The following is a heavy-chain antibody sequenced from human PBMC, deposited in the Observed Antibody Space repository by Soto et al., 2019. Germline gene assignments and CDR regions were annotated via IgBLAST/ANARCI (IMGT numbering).Heavy chain of an antibody. J-gene: IGHJ6*02. V-gene: IGHV4-31*03. CDR2: IYYSGAT. CDR1: GGSIPSGDYG. Sequence: RFHRYSNCGGSIPSGDYGGRWIRTHPGKGLEWIGYIYYSGATYYNPSLKGRVTKSVDTSKNQFSLKLSSVTAADTAVYYCARGGLGYCSGGSCYSAELSRYYYGMDVWGQGTTVTVSS. CDR3: ARGGLGYCSGGSCYSAELSRYYYGMDV. D-gene: IGHD2-15*01.